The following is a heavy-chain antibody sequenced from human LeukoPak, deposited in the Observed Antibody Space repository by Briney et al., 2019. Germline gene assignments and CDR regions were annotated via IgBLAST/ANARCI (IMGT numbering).Heavy chain of an antibody. CDR2: IYYSGST. V-gene: IGHV4-59*12. CDR1: GGSISSYY. Sequence: SETLSLTCTVSGGSISSYYWNWIRQPPGKGLEWIGHIYYSGSTNYNPSLKSRVTMSVDTSKNQFSLKLSSVTAADTAVYYCAREGNYGAGPTPPMYYYYMDVWGKGTTVTVSS. D-gene: IGHD3-10*01. J-gene: IGHJ6*03. CDR3: AREGNYGAGPTPPMYYYYMDV.